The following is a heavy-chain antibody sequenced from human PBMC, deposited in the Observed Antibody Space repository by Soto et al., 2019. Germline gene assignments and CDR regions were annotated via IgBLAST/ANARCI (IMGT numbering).Heavy chain of an antibody. Sequence: EVQLLESGGGLVQPGGSLRLSCAASGFTFSSYAMSWVRQAPGKGLEWVLVISDSGGITHYADSAKGRFTISRDNSKNTLYLQMNSLRAEDTAVYYCAKDQDTTLGNSDYWGQGTLVTVSS. D-gene: IGHD5-18*01. CDR3: AKDQDTTLGNSDY. CDR2: ISDSGGIT. J-gene: IGHJ4*02. CDR1: GFTFSSYA. V-gene: IGHV3-23*01.